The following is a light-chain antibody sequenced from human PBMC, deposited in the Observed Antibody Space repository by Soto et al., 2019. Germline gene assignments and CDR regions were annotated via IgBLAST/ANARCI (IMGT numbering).Light chain of an antibody. J-gene: IGKJ5*01. CDR1: QSVSSSF. V-gene: IGKV3D-20*02. Sequence: EIVLTQSPGTLSVSPGERATLSCWASQSVSSSFVAWYQQKPGQAPRLLIYGASSRAAGIPVRFSGSGSGTDFTLTISSLEPEDFALYYCQQRNNWPITFGQGTRLEIK. CDR3: QQRNNWPIT. CDR2: GAS.